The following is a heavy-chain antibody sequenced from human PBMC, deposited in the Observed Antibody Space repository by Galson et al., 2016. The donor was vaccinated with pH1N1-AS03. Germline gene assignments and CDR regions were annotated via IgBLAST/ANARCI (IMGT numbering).Heavy chain of an antibody. J-gene: IGHJ3*02. Sequence: ETLSLTCTVSGYSISSGYYWGWIRQPPGMGLEWIGDINHIGGANYNPSLKSRVTLSADRSKNQFSLKLYSVTAADTAVYYCARIHPELPDIWGQGTLVNV. CDR2: INHIGGA. CDR1: GYSISSGYY. V-gene: IGHV4-38-2*02. CDR3: ARIHPELPDI. D-gene: IGHD5-24*01.